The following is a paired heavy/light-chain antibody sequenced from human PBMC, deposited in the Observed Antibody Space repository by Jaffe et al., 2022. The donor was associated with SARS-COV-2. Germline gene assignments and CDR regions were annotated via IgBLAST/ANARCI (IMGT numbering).Light chain of an antibody. CDR1: SSDVGGYNY. Sequence: QSALTQPASVSGSPGQSIAISCTGTSSDVGGYNYVSWYQQHPGKAPKLMIYEVSKRPSGVSTRFSGSKSGNTASLTISGLQAEDEADYYCSSYTSSSTSYVFGTGTKVTVL. J-gene: IGLJ1*01. V-gene: IGLV2-14*01. CDR2: EVS. CDR3: SSYTSSSTSYV.
Heavy chain of an antibody. J-gene: IGHJ4*02. D-gene: IGHD3-22*01. CDR1: GFTFSSYG. Sequence: QVQLVESGGGVVQPGRSLRLSCAASGFTFSSYGMHWVRQAPGKGLEWVALIWYDGGKKYYADSVKGRFTISRDNSKNTLYLQMNSLRAEDTAVYYCVRDPYPSYYDSSGYYPPDYWGQGTLVTVSS. V-gene: IGHV3-33*01. CDR3: VRDPYPSYYDSSGYYPPDY. CDR2: IWYDGGKK.